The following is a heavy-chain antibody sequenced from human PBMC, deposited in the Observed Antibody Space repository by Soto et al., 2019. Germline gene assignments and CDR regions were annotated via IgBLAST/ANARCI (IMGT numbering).Heavy chain of an antibody. CDR1: GGTFSNYA. CDR3: ARGSKYYYGSGTTLASYYFDC. CDR2: VIPLFDTT. Sequence: QVQLVQSGAEVKKPGASVKVSCKASGGTFSNYAISWVRQAPGQGLEWVGGVIPLFDTTNYAQKFQGRVTITADKSTSTAYMELSSLRSDDTAVYYCARGSKYYYGSGTTLASYYFDCWGQGTLVTVSS. V-gene: IGHV1-69*13. D-gene: IGHD3-10*01. J-gene: IGHJ4*02.